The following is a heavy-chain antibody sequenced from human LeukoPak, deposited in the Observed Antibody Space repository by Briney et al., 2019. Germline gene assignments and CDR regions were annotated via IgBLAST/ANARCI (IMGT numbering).Heavy chain of an antibody. V-gene: IGHV4-59*01. CDR1: GGSISSYY. D-gene: IGHD3-22*01. J-gene: IGHJ4*02. CDR3: ASYDGSGYLDR. Sequence: SETLSLTCTVSGGSISSYYWSWIRQPPGKGLEWIGYIYYSGSTNYSPSLKSRVTMSVDTSKNQFPLKLSSVTAADTAVYYCASYDGSGYLDRWGQGTLVTVSS. CDR2: IYYSGST.